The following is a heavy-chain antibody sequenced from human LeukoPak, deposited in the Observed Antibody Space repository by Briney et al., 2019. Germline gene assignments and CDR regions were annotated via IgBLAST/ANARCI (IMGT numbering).Heavy chain of an antibody. Sequence: PGGSLRLSCAASGFTFSSYWMSWVRQAPGKGLEWVANIKQDGSEKYYVDSVKGRFTISRDNAKNSLYLQMNSLRAEDTAVYYCAYGRWLQYHAFDIWGQGIMVTVSS. D-gene: IGHD5-24*01. CDR2: IKQDGSEK. V-gene: IGHV3-7*01. CDR3: AYGRWLQYHAFDI. CDR1: GFTFSSYW. J-gene: IGHJ3*02.